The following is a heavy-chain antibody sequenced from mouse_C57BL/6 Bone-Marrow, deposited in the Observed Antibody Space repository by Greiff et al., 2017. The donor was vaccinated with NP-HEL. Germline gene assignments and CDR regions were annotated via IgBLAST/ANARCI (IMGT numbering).Heavy chain of an antibody. J-gene: IGHJ4*01. CDR3: TPTVVAPYAMDY. D-gene: IGHD1-1*01. CDR1: GFNIKDDY. V-gene: IGHV14-4*01. Sequence: EVKVEESGAELVRPGASVKLSCTASGFNIKDDYMHWVKQRPEQGLEWIGWIDPENGDTEYASKFQGKATITADTSSNTAYLQLSSLTSEDTAVYYCTPTVVAPYAMDYWGQGTSVTGSS. CDR2: IDPENGDT.